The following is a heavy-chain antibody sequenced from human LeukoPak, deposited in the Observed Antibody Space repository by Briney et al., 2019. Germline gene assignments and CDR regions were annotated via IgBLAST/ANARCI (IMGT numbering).Heavy chain of an antibody. CDR2: ISNSGTST. J-gene: IGHJ4*02. Sequence: GGSLRLSCVASGFTFSSYAMSWVRQTPGKGLEWVSAISNSGTSTYNADSVKGRFTISRDNSKNTLYLQMNSLRAEDTAVYYCAKRYCSGGSCCPDYWGQGTRVTVSS. CDR3: AKRYCSGGSCCPDY. V-gene: IGHV3-23*01. CDR1: GFTFSSYA. D-gene: IGHD2-15*01.